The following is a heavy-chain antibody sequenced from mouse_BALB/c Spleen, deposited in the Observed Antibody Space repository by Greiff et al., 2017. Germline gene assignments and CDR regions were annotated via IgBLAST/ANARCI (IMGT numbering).Heavy chain of an antibody. D-gene: IGHD2-4*01. CDR2: IWAGGST. CDR1: GFSLTSYG. CDR3: ARAPHDSHAMDY. J-gene: IGHJ4*01. V-gene: IGHV2-9*02. Sequence: QVQLKESGPGLVAPSQSLSITCTVSGFSLTSYGVHWVRQPPGKGLEWLGVIWAGGSTNYNSALMSRLSISKDNSKSQVFLKMNSLQTDDTARYYCARAPHDSHAMDYWGQGTSVTVSS.